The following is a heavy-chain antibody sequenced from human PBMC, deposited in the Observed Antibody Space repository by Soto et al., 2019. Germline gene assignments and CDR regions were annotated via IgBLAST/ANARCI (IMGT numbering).Heavy chain of an antibody. J-gene: IGHJ4*02. CDR1: GGTFSSYA. V-gene: IGHV1-69*01. Sequence: QVQLVQAGAEVKKPGSSVNVSCKASGGTFSSYAISWVRQAPGQGLEWMGGIIPIVGTANYAQKFQGRVTITADESTSTAYMELSSLISEDTAVYYCARTRRGSYGFDYWGQGTLVTVSS. CDR3: ARTRRGSYGFDY. D-gene: IGHD1-26*01. CDR2: IIPIVGTA.